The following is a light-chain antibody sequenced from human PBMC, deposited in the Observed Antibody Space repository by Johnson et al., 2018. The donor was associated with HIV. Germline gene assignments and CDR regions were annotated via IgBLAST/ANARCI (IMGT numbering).Light chain of an antibody. CDR3: GTWDSSLMAPV. J-gene: IGLJ1*01. CDR2: DNN. Sequence: QSVLTQPPSVSAAPGQKVTISCSGSSSNIGNSYVSWYQQLPGTAPKLLIYDNNKRPSGIPARFSGSKSGTSATLGITGLQTGDEADYYCGTWDSSLMAPVFGTGTKVTVL. V-gene: IGLV1-51*01. CDR1: SSNIGNSY.